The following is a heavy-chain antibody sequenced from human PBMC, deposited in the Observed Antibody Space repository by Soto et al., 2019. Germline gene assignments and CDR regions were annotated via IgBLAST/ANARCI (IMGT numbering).Heavy chain of an antibody. Sequence: AASVKVSCKXSGDTFTNYGFSWVRQAPGQGLEWMGWISVYSGNTNYAQNVQGRVTMTTDTSTSTAYMELRSLRSDDTAVYYCARDRSPYYYDSSGYPHYWGQGTLVTVSS. CDR2: ISVYSGNT. CDR3: ARDRSPYYYDSSGYPHY. V-gene: IGHV1-18*01. J-gene: IGHJ4*02. CDR1: GDTFTNYG. D-gene: IGHD3-22*01.